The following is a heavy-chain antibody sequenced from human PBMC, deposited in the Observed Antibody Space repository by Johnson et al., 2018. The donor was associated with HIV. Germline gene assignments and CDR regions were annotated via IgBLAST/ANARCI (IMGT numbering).Heavy chain of an antibody. Sequence: QVQLVESGGGVVQPGGSLRLSCAASGFTFSSYGMHWVRQAPGKGLEWVAFIRYDGSNKYYADSVKGRFTISRDNSKNTLFLQMNSLRVEDTAVYYCASADNSHIWGQGTMVTVSS. CDR3: ASADNSHI. CDR2: IRYDGSNK. CDR1: GFTFSSYG. D-gene: IGHD1-1*01. V-gene: IGHV3-30*02. J-gene: IGHJ3*02.